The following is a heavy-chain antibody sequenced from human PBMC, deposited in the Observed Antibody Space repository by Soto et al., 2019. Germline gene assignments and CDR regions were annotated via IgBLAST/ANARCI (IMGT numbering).Heavy chain of an antibody. CDR2: VSSSGNT. CDR3: ARADYEILTGSYAMDV. D-gene: IGHD3-9*01. V-gene: IGHV4-4*07. CDR1: GDSLGNYY. Sequence: SETLSLTCTVSGDSLGNYYWSWIRQPAGKGLEWIGRVSSSGNTNANPTLNSRATMSIDTSKNQFSLRLRSVTAADTAVYYCARADYEILTGSYAMDVWGQGTTVTVSS. J-gene: IGHJ6*02.